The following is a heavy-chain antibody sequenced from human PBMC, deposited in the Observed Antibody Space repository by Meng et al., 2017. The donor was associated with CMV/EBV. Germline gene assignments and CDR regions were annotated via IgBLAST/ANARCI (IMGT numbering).Heavy chain of an antibody. CDR2: IKQDGSEK. CDR1: GFTFSSYW. J-gene: IGHJ6*02. Sequence: GESLKISCAASGFTFSSYWMSWVRQAPGKGLEWVANIKQDGSEKYYVDSVKGRFTISRDNAKNSLYLQMNSLRAEDTAVYYCARDSPGGCSSTSCYQGPHKGGYYYGMDVWGQGTTVTVSS. D-gene: IGHD2-2*01. CDR3: ARDSPGGCSSTSCYQGPHKGGYYYGMDV. V-gene: IGHV3-7*01.